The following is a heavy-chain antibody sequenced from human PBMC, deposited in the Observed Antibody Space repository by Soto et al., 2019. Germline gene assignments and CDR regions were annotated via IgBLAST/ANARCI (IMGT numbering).Heavy chain of an antibody. CDR2: MNPNSGNT. D-gene: IGHD3-10*01. CDR3: AKVTMVRGVHWFDP. Sequence: ASVKGSCKASGYTFTSYDINWVRQATGQGLEWMGWMNPNSGNTGYAQKFQGRVTMTRNTSISTAYMELSSLRSEDTAVYYCAKVTMVRGVHWFDPWGQGTLVTVSS. J-gene: IGHJ5*02. CDR1: GYTFTSYD. V-gene: IGHV1-8*01.